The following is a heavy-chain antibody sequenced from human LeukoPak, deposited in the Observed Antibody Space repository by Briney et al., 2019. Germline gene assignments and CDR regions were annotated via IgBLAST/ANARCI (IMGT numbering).Heavy chain of an antibody. D-gene: IGHD2-2*01. Sequence: SVKVSCKASGGTFSSYTISWVRQAPGQGLEWMGRIIPILGIANYAQKFQGRVTITADKSTCTAYMELSSLRSEDTAVYYCARDQRYQLLWFDPWGQGTLVTVSS. CDR3: ARDQRYQLLWFDP. CDR1: GGTFSSYT. V-gene: IGHV1-69*04. J-gene: IGHJ5*02. CDR2: IIPILGIA.